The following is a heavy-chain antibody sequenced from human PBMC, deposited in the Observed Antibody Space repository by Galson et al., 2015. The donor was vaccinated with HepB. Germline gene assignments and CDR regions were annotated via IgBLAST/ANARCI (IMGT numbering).Heavy chain of an antibody. CDR1: GFTFTNYD. CDR3: ARDGDCSSASCYPRGWFDP. CDR2: IWYDGSSQ. J-gene: IGHJ5*02. V-gene: IGHV3-33*01. D-gene: IGHD2-2*01. Sequence: SLRLSCAASGFTFTNYDMHWVRQAPGQGLEWVAFIWYDGSSQDYADSVKGRFTVSRDNSKNRLYLQMNSLRAEDTAVYFCARDGDCSSASCYPRGWFDPWGQGTLVTVSS.